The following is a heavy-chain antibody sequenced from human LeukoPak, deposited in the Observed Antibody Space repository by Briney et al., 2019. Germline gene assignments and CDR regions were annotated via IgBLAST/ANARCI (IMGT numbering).Heavy chain of an antibody. CDR1: GGSISSYY. CDR3: ARVSGLLWFGELLPSYYYYGMDV. J-gene: IGHJ6*02. Sequence: SETLSLTCTVSGGSISSYYWSWIRQPPGKGLEWIGYIYYSGSTNYNPSLKSRVTISVDTSKNQFSLKLSSVTAADTAVYYCARVSGLLWFGELLPSYYYYGMDVWGQGTMVTVSS. CDR2: IYYSGST. D-gene: IGHD3-10*01. V-gene: IGHV4-59*01.